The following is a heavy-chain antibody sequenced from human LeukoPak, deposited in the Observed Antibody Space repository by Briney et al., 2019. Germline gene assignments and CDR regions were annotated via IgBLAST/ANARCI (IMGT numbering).Heavy chain of an antibody. V-gene: IGHV3-33*01. CDR1: GFTFSNYG. CDR2: IWYDGTNK. J-gene: IGHJ4*02. D-gene: IGHD3-22*01. Sequence: PGGSLRLSCAASGFTFSNYGMHWVRQAPGKGLEWVAVIWYDGTNKYYADSVKGRFTTSRDNSKNTLYLQMNSLRAEDTAVYYCARDRNYYDSSGYLDYWGQGTLVTVSS. CDR3: ARDRNYYDSSGYLDY.